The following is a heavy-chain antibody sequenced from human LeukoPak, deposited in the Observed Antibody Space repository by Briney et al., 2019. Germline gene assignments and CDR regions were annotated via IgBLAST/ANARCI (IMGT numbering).Heavy chain of an antibody. J-gene: IGHJ4*02. Sequence: GGSLRLSCAASGFTFSSYAMSWVRQAPGKGLEWVSAISGSGGSTYYADSVKGRFTISRDNSKNTLYLQMNSLRAEDTAVYYRASMVAATLHYFDYWGQGTLVTVSS. CDR1: GFTFSSYA. CDR3: ASMVAATLHYFDY. V-gene: IGHV3-23*01. D-gene: IGHD2-15*01. CDR2: ISGSGGST.